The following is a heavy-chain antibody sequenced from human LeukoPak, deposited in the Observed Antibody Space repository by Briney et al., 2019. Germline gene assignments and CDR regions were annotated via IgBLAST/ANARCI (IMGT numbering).Heavy chain of an antibody. CDR3: ARDQSEYSSSSGWYFDL. CDR1: GFTFSSYA. V-gene: IGHV3-23*01. Sequence: GGSLRLSCAASGFTFSSYAMSWVRQAPGKGLEWVSAISGSGGSTYYADSVKGRFTISRDNSKNTLYLQMNSLRAEDTAVYYCARDQSEYSSSSGWYFDLWGRGTLVTVSS. D-gene: IGHD6-6*01. J-gene: IGHJ2*01. CDR2: ISGSGGST.